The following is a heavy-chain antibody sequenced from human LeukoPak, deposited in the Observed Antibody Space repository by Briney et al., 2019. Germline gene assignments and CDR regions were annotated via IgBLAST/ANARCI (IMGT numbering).Heavy chain of an antibody. CDR1: GFTFSSYA. CDR2: ISYDGSNK. V-gene: IGHV3-30*04. CDR3: ARDSSIAAAGTGGLDY. D-gene: IGHD6-13*01. Sequence: GGSLRLSCAASGFTFSSYAMTWVRQAPGKGLEWVAVISYDGSNKYYADSVKGRFTISRDNSKNTLYLQMNSLRAEDTAVYYCARDSSIAAAGTGGLDYWGQGTLVTVSS. J-gene: IGHJ4*02.